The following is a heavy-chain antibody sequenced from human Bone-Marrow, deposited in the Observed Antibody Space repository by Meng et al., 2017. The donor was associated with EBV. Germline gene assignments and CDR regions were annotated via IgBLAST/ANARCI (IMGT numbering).Heavy chain of an antibody. J-gene: IGHJ4*02. CDR3: ARGGAVAGTFDY. D-gene: IGHD6-19*01. CDR2: IYYNGST. V-gene: IGHV4-30-4*01. CDR1: GASISSGGYY. Sequence: VHLQESGPGLVKSSQTLSLTCAVSGASISSGGYYWSWIRQPPGKGLEWIGYIYYNGSTFYNPSLKSRLTISVDTSKNQFSLKLSSVTAADTAFYYCARGGAVAGTFDYWGQGTLVTVSS.